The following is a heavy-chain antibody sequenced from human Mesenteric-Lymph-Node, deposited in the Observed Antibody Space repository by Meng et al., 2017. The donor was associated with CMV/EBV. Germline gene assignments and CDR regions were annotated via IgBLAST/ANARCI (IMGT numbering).Heavy chain of an antibody. J-gene: IGHJ6*02. CDR3: AGGGGYCSSPSCLHYYGMDV. V-gene: IGHV4-59*01. CDR1: GGSISSYY. Sequence: SETLSLTCTVSGGSISSYYWTWIRQPPGKGLEWIGYIHYSGSTNYNPSLKSRVTISIDTSKNQFSLKLSSVTAAGTAVYYCAGGGGYCSSPSCLHYYGMDVWGQGTTVTVSS. D-gene: IGHD2-2*01. CDR2: IHYSGST.